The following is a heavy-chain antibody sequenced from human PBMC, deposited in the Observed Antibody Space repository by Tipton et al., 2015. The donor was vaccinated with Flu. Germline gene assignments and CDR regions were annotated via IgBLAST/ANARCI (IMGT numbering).Heavy chain of an antibody. V-gene: IGHV4-38-2*02. Sequence: TLSLTCTVSGYFICSGYYWGWIRQSPGTGLQWIATIIQSGNAYYNPSLRSRVTISVDTTKNLFSLNLSSVTATDTAVYYCARALNSGREYTFDIWGRGTVVTVSS. J-gene: IGHJ3*02. D-gene: IGHD1-26*01. CDR3: ARALNSGREYTFDI. CDR1: GYFICSGYY. CDR2: IIQSGNA.